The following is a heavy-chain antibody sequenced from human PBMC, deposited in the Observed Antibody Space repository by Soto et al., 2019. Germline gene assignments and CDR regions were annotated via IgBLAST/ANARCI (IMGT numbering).Heavy chain of an antibody. D-gene: IGHD1-26*01. J-gene: IGHJ4*02. CDR2: IKPAIGSA. V-gene: IGHV1-69*01. CDR3: ARGLLVGHETVDY. CDR1: GDIFTTYA. Sequence: QVQVVQSGAEVKEPGSSVKVSCKAPGDIFTTYAINWVRQAPGQGLVWMGGIKPAIGSANYAPTFQGRLTITADDLTATAYMDLTRLTSEDTAVYYGARGLLVGHETVDYWGQGTLVTVSS.